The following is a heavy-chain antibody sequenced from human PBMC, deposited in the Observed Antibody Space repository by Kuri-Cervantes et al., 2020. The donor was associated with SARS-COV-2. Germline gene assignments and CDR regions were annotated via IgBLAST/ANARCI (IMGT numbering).Heavy chain of an antibody. J-gene: IGHJ4*02. CDR3: ARLRSGWYNYFDY. Sequence: SETLSLTCTVSGGSISSGSYYWSWIRQPAGKGLEWIGHIYTSGSTNYNPSLKSRVTISVDTSKNQFSLKLSSVTAADTAVYYCARLRSGWYNYFDYWGQGTLVTVSS. V-gene: IGHV4-61*09. CDR2: IYTSGST. D-gene: IGHD6-19*01. CDR1: GGSISSGSYY.